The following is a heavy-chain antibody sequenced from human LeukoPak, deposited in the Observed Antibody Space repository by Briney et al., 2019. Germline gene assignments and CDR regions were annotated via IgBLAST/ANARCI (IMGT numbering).Heavy chain of an antibody. CDR2: ISAYNGNT. CDR1: GYTFTGYY. J-gene: IGHJ4*02. V-gene: IGHV1-18*04. CDR3: ARDGWTYYYDSSGYQRGVFDY. D-gene: IGHD3-22*01. Sequence: GASVKVSCKASGYTFTGYYMHWVRQAPGQGLEWMGWISAYNGNTNYAQKLQGRVTMTTDTSTSTAYMELRSLRSDDTAVYYCARDGWTYYYDSSGYQRGVFDYWGQGTLVTVSS.